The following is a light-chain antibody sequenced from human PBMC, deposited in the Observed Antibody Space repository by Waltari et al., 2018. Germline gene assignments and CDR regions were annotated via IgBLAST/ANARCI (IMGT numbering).Light chain of an antibody. V-gene: IGKV4-1*01. J-gene: IGKJ1*01. Sequence: DIVMTQSPDSLAVSLGERATINCKSSQSVLYSSNNKSYLAWYQQKPGQSPKLLIYWASTRESGVPDRFSGSGSGTDFTLTISSLQAEDVAVCYCQQYYTTPWTFGQGTKVEIK. CDR1: QSVLYSSNNKSY. CDR2: WAS. CDR3: QQYYTTPWT.